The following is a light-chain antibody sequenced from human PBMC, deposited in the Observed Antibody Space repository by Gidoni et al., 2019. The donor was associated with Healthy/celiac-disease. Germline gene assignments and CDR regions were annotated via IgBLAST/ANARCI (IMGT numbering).Light chain of an antibody. V-gene: IGKV1-9*01. J-gene: IGKJ2*01. CDR1: QVISSY. CDR3: QQLNSYPHT. Sequence: DIQWTQSPSFLSASVGDRVTITCRASQVISSYLAWYQQKPVKAPKLLIYAASTLQSGVPSRFSGSGSGTEFTLTISSLQPEDFATYYCQQLNSYPHTFGQGTKLEIK. CDR2: AAS.